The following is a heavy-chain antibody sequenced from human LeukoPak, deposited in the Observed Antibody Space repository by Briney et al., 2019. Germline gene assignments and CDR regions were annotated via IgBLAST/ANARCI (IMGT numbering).Heavy chain of an antibody. CDR1: GYTFTGYY. CDR2: INPNSGGT. Sequence: GASVKVSCKASGYTFTGYYMHWVRRAPGQGHEWMGWINPNSGGTNYAQKFQGRVTMTRDTSISTAYMELSRLRSDDTAVYYCARAYGGWYRYMDVWGKGTTVTVSS. V-gene: IGHV1-2*02. J-gene: IGHJ6*03. D-gene: IGHD6-19*01. CDR3: ARAYGGWYRYMDV.